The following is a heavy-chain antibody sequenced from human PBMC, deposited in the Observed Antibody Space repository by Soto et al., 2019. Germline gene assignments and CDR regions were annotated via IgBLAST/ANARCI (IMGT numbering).Heavy chain of an antibody. J-gene: IGHJ4*02. CDR3: ARHRGYYDILTGYYTELNFNY. CDR2: IYYSGTT. V-gene: IGHV4-39*01. CDR1: CGSISSSSYY. D-gene: IGHD3-9*01. Sequence: SETLSLTCTVSCGSISSSSYYWGWIRQPPGKGLVWIGSIYYSGTTYYNPSLKSRVTISVDTSKNQFSLKLSSVTAADTAVYYCARHRGYYDILTGYYTELNFNYWGQGTLVTVSS.